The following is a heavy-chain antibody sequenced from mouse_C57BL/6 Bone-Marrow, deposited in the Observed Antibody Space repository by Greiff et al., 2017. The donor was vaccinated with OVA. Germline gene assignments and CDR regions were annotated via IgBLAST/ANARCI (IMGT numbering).Heavy chain of an antibody. CDR3: ARRGPFYWYFDV. CDR2: INPYNGDT. Sequence: EVKLMESGPELVKPGDSVKISCKASGYSFTGYFMNWVMQSHGKSLEWIGRINPYNGDTFYNQKFKGKATLTVDKSSSTAHMELRSLTSEDSAVYYCARRGPFYWYFDVWGTGTTVTVSS. J-gene: IGHJ1*03. CDR1: GYSFTGYF. V-gene: IGHV1-20*01.